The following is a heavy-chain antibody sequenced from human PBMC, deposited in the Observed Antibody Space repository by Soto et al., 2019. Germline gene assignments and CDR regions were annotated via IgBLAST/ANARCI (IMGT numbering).Heavy chain of an antibody. Sequence: PGGSLRLSCAASGFTFSSYAMSWVRQAPGKGLEWVSAISGSGGSTYYADSVKGRFTISRDNSKNTLYLQMNSLRAEDTAVYYCAKTRRGITMVRGAPGWFDPWGQGTLVTVSS. D-gene: IGHD3-10*01. CDR2: ISGSGGST. V-gene: IGHV3-23*01. CDR3: AKTRRGITMVRGAPGWFDP. J-gene: IGHJ5*02. CDR1: GFTFSSYA.